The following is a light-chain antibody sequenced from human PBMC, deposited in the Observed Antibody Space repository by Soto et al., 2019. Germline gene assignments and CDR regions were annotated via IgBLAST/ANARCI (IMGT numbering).Light chain of an antibody. J-gene: IGKJ1*01. CDR1: QRVLYSSNNKNY. V-gene: IGKV4-1*01. CDR3: QQYYSTPLT. CDR2: WAS. Sequence: DIVMTQSPDSLAGSLGERATINCKSSQRVLYSSNNKNYLAWYQQKPGQPPKLLIYWASTRESGVPDRFSGSGSGTDFTLTISSLQAEDVAVYYCQQYYSTPLTFGQGTKVEIK.